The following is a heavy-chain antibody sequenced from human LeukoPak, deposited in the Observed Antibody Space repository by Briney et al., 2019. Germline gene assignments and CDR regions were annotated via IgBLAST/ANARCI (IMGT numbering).Heavy chain of an antibody. CDR1: GGSISSGSYY. Sequence: SETLSLTCTVSGGSISSGSYYWGWIRQPPGKGLEWIGSIYYSGSTYYNPSLKSRVTISVDTSKNQFSLKLSSVTAADTAVYYCARILWSGYDYWGQGTLVTVSS. D-gene: IGHD3-3*01. CDR3: ARILWSGYDY. V-gene: IGHV4-39*01. J-gene: IGHJ4*02. CDR2: IYYSGST.